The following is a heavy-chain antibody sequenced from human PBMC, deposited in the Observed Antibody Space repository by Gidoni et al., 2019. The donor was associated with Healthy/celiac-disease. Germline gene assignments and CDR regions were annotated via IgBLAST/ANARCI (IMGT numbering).Heavy chain of an antibody. CDR2: ISYDGSNK. J-gene: IGHJ4*02. CDR1: GFPFRSYA. CDR3: ARDTSSWYVNPLDY. Sequence: QVQLVESGGGVVQPGRYLRISCAASGFPFRSYAMHWVRPAPGKGLGWVAVISYDGSNKYYADSVKGRFTISRDNSKNTLYLQMNSLRAEDTAVYYCARDTSSWYVNPLDYWGQGTLGTVSS. V-gene: IGHV3-30*04. D-gene: IGHD6-13*01.